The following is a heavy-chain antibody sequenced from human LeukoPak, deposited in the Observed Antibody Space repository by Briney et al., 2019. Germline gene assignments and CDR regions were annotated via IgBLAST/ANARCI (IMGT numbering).Heavy chain of an antibody. V-gene: IGHV3-7*01. CDR3: ARDFMAPGGYFDY. CDR1: GFPFSSYW. Sequence: GALRLSCEVSGFPFSSYWMSWVRQAPGKGLEWVANINQNGREKYYVDSVKGRFTISRDNAKNSLYLQMNSLGAEDTAVYYRARDFMAPGGYFDYWGQGTLVTVSS. CDR2: INQNGREK. D-gene: IGHD3-10*01. J-gene: IGHJ4*02.